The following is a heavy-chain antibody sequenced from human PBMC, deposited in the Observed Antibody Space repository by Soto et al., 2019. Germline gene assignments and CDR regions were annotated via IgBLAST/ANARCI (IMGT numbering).Heavy chain of an antibody. Sequence: QLQLQESGSGLVKPSQTLSLTCAVSGGSISSGGYSWSWIRQPPGKGLEWIGYIYHSGSTYYNPSLDGRLTPSVYRSSNDWSLMLSSLTSADPAVYYCARGAPVFIQPWGPGTLVTVSS. CDR3: ARGAPVFIQP. D-gene: IGHD3-10*01. CDR2: IYHSGST. CDR1: GGSISSGGYS. V-gene: IGHV4-30-2*01. J-gene: IGHJ1*01.